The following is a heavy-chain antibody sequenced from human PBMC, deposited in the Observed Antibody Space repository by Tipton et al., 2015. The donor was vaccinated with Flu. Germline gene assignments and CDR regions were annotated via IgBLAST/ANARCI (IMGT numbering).Heavy chain of an antibody. D-gene: IGHD3-10*01. V-gene: IGHV4-38-2*01. CDR1: DYSISSGFY. CDR3: ARLMKVRGVTPGYYGMDV. CDR2: IYHSGTT. Sequence: TLSLTCAVSDYSISSGFYWGWIRQSPGKGLEWIGTIYHSGTTYYNPSLESRVTISVDTSKNQFSLKLSSVTAADTAVYYCARLMKVRGVTPGYYGMDVWGQGTTVTVSS. J-gene: IGHJ6*02.